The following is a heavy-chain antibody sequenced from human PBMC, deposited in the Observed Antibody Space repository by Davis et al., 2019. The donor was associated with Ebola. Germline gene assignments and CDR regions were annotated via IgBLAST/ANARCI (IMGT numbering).Heavy chain of an antibody. D-gene: IGHD3-22*01. CDR3: ARDPYDSSGYTFDS. Sequence: PGGSLRLSCAASGFTFSDYFMNWVRQAPGKGLEWVSSITGTSSFRYYADSVKGRFTISRDNAKNSLYLQINSLRAEDTAVYYCARDPYDSSGYTFDSWGQGTLVTVSS. CDR2: ITGTSSFR. V-gene: IGHV3-21*01. J-gene: IGHJ4*02. CDR1: GFTFSDYF.